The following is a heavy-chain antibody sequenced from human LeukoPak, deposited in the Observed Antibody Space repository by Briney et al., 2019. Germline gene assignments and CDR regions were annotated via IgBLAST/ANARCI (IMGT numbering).Heavy chain of an antibody. CDR1: GYTFTGYY. J-gene: IGHJ4*02. V-gene: IGHV1-2*02. D-gene: IGHD2-8*01. Sequence: ASVKVSCKASGYTFTGYYMHWVRQAPGQGLEWMGWINPNSGGTNYAQKFQGRVTMTRDTSISTAYMELSRLRSDDTAVYYCARGPMGSASTSFDYWGQGTLVTVSS. CDR2: INPNSGGT. CDR3: ARGPMGSASTSFDY.